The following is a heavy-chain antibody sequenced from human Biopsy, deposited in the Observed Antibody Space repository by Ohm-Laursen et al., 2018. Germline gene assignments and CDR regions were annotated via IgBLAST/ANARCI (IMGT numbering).Heavy chain of an antibody. D-gene: IGHD6-13*01. CDR3: ARVPLPGIGAAYQGRFLYGMDV. Sequence: SDTLSLTCAVSGGSFSGTSWSWIRQTPGKGLEWIGDITQSGSTTYSPSLKSRVTISVDRAKKQFPLSLRSVTAADTAVYYCARVPLPGIGAAYQGRFLYGMDVWGQGTTVSVSS. V-gene: IGHV4-34*01. J-gene: IGHJ6*02. CDR2: ITQSGST. CDR1: GGSFSGTS.